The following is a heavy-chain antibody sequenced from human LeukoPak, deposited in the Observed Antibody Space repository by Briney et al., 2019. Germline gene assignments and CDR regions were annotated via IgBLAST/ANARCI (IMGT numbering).Heavy chain of an antibody. CDR1: GYTFIHYY. D-gene: IGHD1-26*01. J-gene: IGHJ4*02. CDR2: INPNTGAT. Sequence: GASVKVSCKASGYTFIHYYLHWVRETPGQGLEWVAWINPNTGATNSAQKFQGRVTFTRDKSISTAYMELSRLASDDTAVYFCARDRRGSNVDYWGQGTLVTVSS. V-gene: IGHV1-2*02. CDR3: ARDRRGSNVDY.